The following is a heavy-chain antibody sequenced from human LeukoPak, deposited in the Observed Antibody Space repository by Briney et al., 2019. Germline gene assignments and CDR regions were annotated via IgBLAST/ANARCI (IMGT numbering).Heavy chain of an antibody. CDR3: ARDRRPYYLGSGSGSYSFDY. J-gene: IGHJ4*02. CDR2: ITSSGGTK. CDR1: GFSFSDYH. D-gene: IGHD3-10*01. V-gene: IGHV3-11*04. Sequence: PGGSLRLSCVASGFSFSDYHMTWIRQAPGKGLEWHSYITSSGGTKNYADSVKGRVTVSRDNAKSSLYLQMDSLRAEDTALYYCARDRRPYYLGSGSGSYSFDYWGQGALVTVSS.